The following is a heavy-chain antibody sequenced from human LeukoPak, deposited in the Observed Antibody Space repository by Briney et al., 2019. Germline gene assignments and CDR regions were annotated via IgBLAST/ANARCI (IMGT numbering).Heavy chain of an antibody. CDR3: VRETNPTYYYDTSGYYPFDN. V-gene: IGHV3-7*01. CDR1: GFTFGTYR. Sequence: PGGSLRLSCAASGFTFGTYRMSWVRQAPGKGLEWVANVKQDGSERYYVDSVEGRFTISRDNAKNSLYLDMHSLRAEDTAVYYCVRETNPTYYYDTSGYYPFDNWGQGTLLTVSS. CDR2: VKQDGSER. D-gene: IGHD3-22*01. J-gene: IGHJ4*02.